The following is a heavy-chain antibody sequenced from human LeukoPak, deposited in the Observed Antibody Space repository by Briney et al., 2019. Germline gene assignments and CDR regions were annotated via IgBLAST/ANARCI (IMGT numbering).Heavy chain of an antibody. D-gene: IGHD3-3*01. V-gene: IGHV1-69*13. CDR1: GGTFSSYA. CDR2: IIPIFGTA. CDR3: ARDRAPSAILFDVSCDY. Sequence: WASVKVSCKASGGTFSSYAISWVRQAPGQGLEWMGGIIPIFGTANYAQKFQGRVTITADESTSTAYMELSSLRSDDTAVYYCARDRAPSAILFDVSCDYWGQGTLVTVSS. J-gene: IGHJ4*02.